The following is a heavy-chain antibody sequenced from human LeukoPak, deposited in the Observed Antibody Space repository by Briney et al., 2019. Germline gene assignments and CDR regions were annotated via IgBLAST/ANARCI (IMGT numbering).Heavy chain of an antibody. Sequence: GGSLRLSCAASGFTFSSYSMNWVRQAPGKGLEWVSSISSSSSYIYYADSVKGRFTISRDNAKNSLYLQMNSLRAEDTAVYYCARDSCGRGTPFDYWGQGTLVTVSS. J-gene: IGHJ4*02. CDR3: ARDSCGRGTPFDY. CDR2: ISSSSSYI. D-gene: IGHD2-21*01. CDR1: GFTFSSYS. V-gene: IGHV3-21*01.